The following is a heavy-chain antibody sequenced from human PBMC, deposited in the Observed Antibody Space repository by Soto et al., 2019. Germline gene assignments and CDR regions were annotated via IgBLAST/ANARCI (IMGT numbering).Heavy chain of an antibody. J-gene: IGHJ6*02. D-gene: IGHD3-3*01. CDR2: INHSGST. Sequence: PSVTLSLTCAVYGGSFSGYYWSWIRQPPGKGLEWIGEINHSGSTNYNPSLKSRVTISVDTSKNQFSLKLSSVTAADTAVYYCARGRNYDFWSGYYPYYYGMDVWGQGTTVTVSS. CDR1: GGSFSGYY. V-gene: IGHV4-34*01. CDR3: ARGRNYDFWSGYYPYYYGMDV.